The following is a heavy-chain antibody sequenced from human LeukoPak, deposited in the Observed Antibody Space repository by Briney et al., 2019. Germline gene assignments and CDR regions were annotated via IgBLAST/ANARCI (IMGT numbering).Heavy chain of an antibody. J-gene: IGHJ3*02. CDR1: GGSISSGDYY. CDR2: IYYSGST. V-gene: IGHV4-30-4*08. D-gene: IGHD7-27*01. Sequence: SQTLSLTXTVSGGSISSGDYYWSWIRRPPGKGLEWIGYIYYSGSTYYNPSLKSRVTISVDTSKNQFSLKLSSVTAADTAVYYCARVQLGIDAFDIWGQGTMVTVSS. CDR3: ARVQLGIDAFDI.